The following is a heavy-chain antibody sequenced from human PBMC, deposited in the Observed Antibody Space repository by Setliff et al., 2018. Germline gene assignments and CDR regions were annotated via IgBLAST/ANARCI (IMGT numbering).Heavy chain of an antibody. CDR3: ASEPSDSSSWPVIGY. CDR1: GGSFSGYY. Sequence: TLSLTCAVYGGSFSGYYWSWIRQPPGKGLEWIGEINHSGSTNYNPSLKSRVTISVDTSKNQFSLKLSSVTAADTAVYYCASEPSDSSSWPVIGYWGQGTLVTVSS. D-gene: IGHD6-13*01. CDR2: INHSGST. J-gene: IGHJ4*02. V-gene: IGHV4-34*01.